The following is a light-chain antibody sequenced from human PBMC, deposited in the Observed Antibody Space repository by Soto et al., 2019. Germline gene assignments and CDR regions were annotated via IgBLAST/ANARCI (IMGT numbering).Light chain of an antibody. CDR2: EVS. V-gene: IGLV2-14*01. CDR3: SSDTTSGTLV. J-gene: IGLJ2*01. Sequence: QSVLTQPTSVSGSPGQTITISCTGTSSDVGGYNYVSWYQQHPGKVPKVMIFEVSNRPSGISHRFSGSKSGNAASLTISGLQAEDEADYYCSSDTTSGTLVFGGGTKLTVL. CDR1: SSDVGGYNY.